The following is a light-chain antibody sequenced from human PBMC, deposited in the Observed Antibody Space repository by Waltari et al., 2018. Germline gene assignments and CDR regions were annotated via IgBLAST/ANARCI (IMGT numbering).Light chain of an antibody. J-gene: IGLJ2*01. Sequence: QSALTQPASVSGSPGQSITISCTGSNSDVGHYNLVSWYQQHPGKAPKILLYEVNQRPSGVSSRFSGSKSGITASLTISGLQAEDEADFYCCSYAGSTTWLFGGGTRLTVL. CDR3: CSYAGSTTWL. CDR2: EVN. CDR1: NSDVGHYNL. V-gene: IGLV2-23*02.